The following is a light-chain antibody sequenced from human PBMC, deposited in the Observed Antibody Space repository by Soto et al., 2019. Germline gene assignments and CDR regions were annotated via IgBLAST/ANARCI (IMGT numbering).Light chain of an antibody. CDR3: QQYGNSPYT. V-gene: IGKV3-20*01. CDR1: QSISRSY. J-gene: IGKJ2*01. CDR2: GTS. Sequence: EIVLTQSPGTLSLSPGERAALSCRASQSISRSYLAWYQQKRGQAPRLLIYGTSNRATGIPDRLSVSGSGPDFTLTITRLEPEDFAVYYCQQYGNSPYTFGQRTKVEI.